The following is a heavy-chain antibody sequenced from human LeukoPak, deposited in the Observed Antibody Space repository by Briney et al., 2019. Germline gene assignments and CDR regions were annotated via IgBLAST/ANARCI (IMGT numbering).Heavy chain of an antibody. V-gene: IGHV2-5*08. CDR2: IYWDDDK. CDR3: AHESVWAHDAFDI. Sequence: TLSLTCTVSGGSISSYYWSWIRQPPGKALEWLALIYWDDDKRYSPSLKSRLTITKDTSKNQVVLTMTNMDPVDTATYYCAHESVWAHDAFDIWGQGTMVTVSS. CDR1: GGSISSYYW. D-gene: IGHD3-16*01. J-gene: IGHJ3*02.